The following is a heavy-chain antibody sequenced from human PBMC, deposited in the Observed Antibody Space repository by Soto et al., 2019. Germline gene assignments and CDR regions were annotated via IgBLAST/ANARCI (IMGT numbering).Heavy chain of an antibody. CDR2: IWYDGSNK. CDR1: GFTFSSYG. J-gene: IGHJ3*02. D-gene: IGHD3-16*02. Sequence: QVQLVESGGGVVQPGRSLRLSCAASGFTFSSYGMHWVRQAPGKGLEWVAVIWYDGSNKYYADSVKGRFTISRDNSKNSLYPQMNSLRAEDTAVYYCARGGSYRYTGSLDAFDIWGQGTMVTVSS. V-gene: IGHV3-33*01. CDR3: ARGGSYRYTGSLDAFDI.